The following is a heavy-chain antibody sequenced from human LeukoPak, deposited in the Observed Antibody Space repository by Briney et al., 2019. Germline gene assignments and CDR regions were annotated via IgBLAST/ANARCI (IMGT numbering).Heavy chain of an antibody. J-gene: IGHJ6*03. V-gene: IGHV1-2*06. CDR1: GYTFTGYY. CDR2: IYPNSGGT. D-gene: IGHD3-10*01. Sequence: ASVKVSCKASGYTFTGYYMHRVRQAPGQGLEWMGRIYPNSGGTNYAQKFQGRVTMTRDTSISTAYMELSRLRSDDTAVYYCARIPRRLWLGDLGPRRTTDPMDVWGKGTTVTVSS. CDR3: ARIPRRLWLGDLGPRRTTDPMDV.